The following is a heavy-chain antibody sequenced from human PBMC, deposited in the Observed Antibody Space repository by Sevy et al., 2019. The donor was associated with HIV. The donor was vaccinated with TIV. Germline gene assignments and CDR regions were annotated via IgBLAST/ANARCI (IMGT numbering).Heavy chain of an antibody. CDR2: IGSSGTNI. J-gene: IGHJ1*01. V-gene: IGHV3-48*02. CDR1: GFTFSSYS. CDR3: ASGKLGFFGTTRSRGEVKYFQH. D-gene: IGHD3-10*01. Sequence: GGSLRLSCAASGFTFSSYSMNWVRRAPGKGLEWVSYIGSSGTNIYYGDSVKGRFTIAGDKAKNSLYLQMNSMRDEDTATYYCASGKLGFFGTTRSRGEVKYFQHWGQGTLVTVSS.